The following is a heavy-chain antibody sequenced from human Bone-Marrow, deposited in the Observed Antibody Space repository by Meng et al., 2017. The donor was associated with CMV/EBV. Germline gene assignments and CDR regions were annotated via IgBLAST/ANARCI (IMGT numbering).Heavy chain of an antibody. J-gene: IGHJ4*02. CDR1: GFTFSSYW. CDR2: INSDGSST. CDR3: ARLRDWGYFDY. V-gene: IGHV3-74*01. D-gene: IGHD3-16*01. Sequence: GESLKISCAASGFTFSSYWMHWVRQAPGKGLVWVSRINSDGSSTSYADSVKGRFTISRDNAKNSLYLQMNSLRAEDTAVYYCARLRDWGYFDYWGQGTLVTVSS.